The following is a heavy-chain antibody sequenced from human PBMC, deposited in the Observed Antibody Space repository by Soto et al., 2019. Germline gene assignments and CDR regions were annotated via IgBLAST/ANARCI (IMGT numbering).Heavy chain of an antibody. V-gene: IGHV4-61*01. D-gene: IGHD3-9*01. CDR2: IYYSGSS. CDR1: VASVSSGTYY. Sequence: VQLQESGPGLVKPSETLSLTCTVSVASVSSGTYYWSWIRQPPGRGLEWIGFIYYSGSSNYNPSLKSRVTISVDTSKNQFSLKLSSVTGADTAVYYCARVDWSYWYFDLWGRGTLVTVSS. J-gene: IGHJ2*01. CDR3: ARVDWSYWYFDL.